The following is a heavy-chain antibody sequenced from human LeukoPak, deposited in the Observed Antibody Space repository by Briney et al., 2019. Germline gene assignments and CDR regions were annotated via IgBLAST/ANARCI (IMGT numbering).Heavy chain of an antibody. CDR1: GFTFTNYA. Sequence: PGGSLGLSCAASGFTFTNYAMSWVRQAPGKGLEWVSGISGSGGSIYYADSVKGRFTISRDNSKNTLYLQMNSLRAEDTAVYYCAKQGTTYYYGSGVLYYFDYWGQGTLVTVSS. CDR2: ISGSGGSI. D-gene: IGHD3-10*01. CDR3: AKQGTTYYYGSGVLYYFDY. J-gene: IGHJ4*02. V-gene: IGHV3-23*01.